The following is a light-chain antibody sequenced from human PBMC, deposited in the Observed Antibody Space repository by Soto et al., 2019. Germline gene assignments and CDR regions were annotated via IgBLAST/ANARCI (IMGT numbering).Light chain of an antibody. CDR3: QHYGGSPQRT. Sequence: EIVLTQSPGTLSLSPGERATLSCRASQSVGSTYLAWYQQKPGQAPRLLIYGASSRATGIPDRFSGSGSGTDFALTIRRLEPEDFAVYYCQHYGGSPQRTCGQGTKVEIK. V-gene: IGKV3-20*01. CDR2: GAS. J-gene: IGKJ1*01. CDR1: QSVGSTY.